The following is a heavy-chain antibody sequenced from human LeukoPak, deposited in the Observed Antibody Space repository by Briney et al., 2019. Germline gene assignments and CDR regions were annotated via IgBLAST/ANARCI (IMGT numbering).Heavy chain of an antibody. CDR2: IFTSGTT. Sequence: SETLSLTCTVSGGSISGYYWSWIRQSPGKALEWIGYIFTSGTTQHNPSLQSRVSMSVDTSKDQISLKLSAVTAADTALYYCTRLRGDVRGLIRWFDPWGQGVLVTVSP. CDR1: GGSISGYY. J-gene: IGHJ5*02. V-gene: IGHV4-59*01. D-gene: IGHD3-10*01. CDR3: TRLRGDVRGLIRWFDP.